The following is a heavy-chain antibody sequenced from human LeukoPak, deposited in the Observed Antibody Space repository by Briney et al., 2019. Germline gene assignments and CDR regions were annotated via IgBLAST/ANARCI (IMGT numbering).Heavy chain of an antibody. Sequence: ASVKVSCKASGGTFTSYGISWVRQAPGQGLEWMGWISAYNGNTNYAQKLQGRVTMTTDTSTSTAYMELRSLRSDDTAVYYCARVGSSSWYSYYWFDPWGQGTLVTVSS. CDR1: GGTFTSYG. V-gene: IGHV1-18*01. D-gene: IGHD6-13*01. J-gene: IGHJ5*02. CDR2: ISAYNGNT. CDR3: ARVGSSSWYSYYWFDP.